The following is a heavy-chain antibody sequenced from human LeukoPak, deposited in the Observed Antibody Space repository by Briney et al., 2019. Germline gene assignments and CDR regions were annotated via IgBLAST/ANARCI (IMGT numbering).Heavy chain of an antibody. CDR1: GYTFTSYD. D-gene: IGHD3-22*01. J-gene: IGHJ4*02. CDR3: ARGAYYYED. Sequence: ASVKVSCKASGYTFTSYDFNWVRQATGQRPEWMGWMSPNSGDTGYAQKFQDRVTMTRNTSISTAYMELSSLRSDDTAVYYCARGAYYYEDWGQGTLVTVSS. V-gene: IGHV1-8*01. CDR2: MSPNSGDT.